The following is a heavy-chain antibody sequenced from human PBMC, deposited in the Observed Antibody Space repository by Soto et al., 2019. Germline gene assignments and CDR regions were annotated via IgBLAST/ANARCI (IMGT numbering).Heavy chain of an antibody. CDR1: GFTFSSYG. V-gene: IGHV3-30*18. CDR3: AKGTRTELVVVAATSLGY. J-gene: IGHJ4*02. D-gene: IGHD2-15*01. Sequence: QVQLVESGGGVVQPGRSLRLSCAASGFTFSSYGMHWVRQAPGKGLEWVAVISYDGSNKYYADSVKGRFTISRDNSKNTLYLQMNSLRAEDTAVYYCAKGTRTELVVVAATSLGYWDQGTLVTVSS. CDR2: ISYDGSNK.